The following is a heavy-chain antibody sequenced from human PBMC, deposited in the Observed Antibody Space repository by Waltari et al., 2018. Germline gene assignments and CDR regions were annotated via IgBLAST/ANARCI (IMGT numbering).Heavy chain of an antibody. D-gene: IGHD3-10*01. CDR3: ARMWPATMGEYYYMDV. Sequence: QAQLVQSGPEMKKTGSSVKVSCKASGDTFINYGITWVRQAPGHGREWMGTFRPAKAPPDYPATFQGRFARSADAVTTTVYLELSGLRAGDRAVYYCARMWPATMGEYYYMDVWGKGSRVTVS. V-gene: IGHV1-69*18. CDR1: GDTFINYG. CDR2: FRPAKAPP. J-gene: IGHJ6*03.